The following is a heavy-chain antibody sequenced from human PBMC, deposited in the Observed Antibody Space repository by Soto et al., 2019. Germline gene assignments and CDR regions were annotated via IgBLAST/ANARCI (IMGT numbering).Heavy chain of an antibody. CDR2: INPNSGGT. Sequence: ASVKVSCKASGYTFTGYYMHWVRQAPGQGLEWMGWINPNSGGTNYAQKFQGWVTMTRDTSISTAYMELSRLRSDEPAVYYCARGGIVVVPAAEGYAFDIWGQGTMVTVSS. CDR1: GYTFTGYY. CDR3: ARGGIVVVPAAEGYAFDI. V-gene: IGHV1-2*04. D-gene: IGHD2-2*01. J-gene: IGHJ3*02.